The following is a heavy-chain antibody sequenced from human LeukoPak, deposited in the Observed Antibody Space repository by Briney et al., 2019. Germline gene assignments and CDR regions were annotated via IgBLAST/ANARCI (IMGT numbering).Heavy chain of an antibody. V-gene: IGHV4-34*01. CDR2: INHSGST. J-gene: IGHJ4*02. D-gene: IGHD1-26*01. Sequence: SETLSLTCAVYGGSFSGYYWSWIRQPPGKGLEWIGEINHSGSTNYNPSLKSRVTISVDTSKNQFSLKLSSVTAADTAVYYCASRLVGATYFDYWGQGTLVTVSS. CDR3: ASRLVGATYFDY. CDR1: GGSFSGYY.